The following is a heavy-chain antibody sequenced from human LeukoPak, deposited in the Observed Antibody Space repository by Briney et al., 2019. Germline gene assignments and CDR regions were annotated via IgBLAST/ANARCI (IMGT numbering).Heavy chain of an antibody. CDR1: GFTFSTYW. J-gene: IGHJ6*02. CDR2: IKEDGTGK. V-gene: IGHV3-7*04. D-gene: IGHD6-13*01. Sequence: GRSLRLSCVASGFTFSTYWMSWVRQAPGKGLEWLANIKEDGTGKNHVDSVKGRFTISRDNAKNSLYLQMNGLRAEVTAVYYCAREIPQQLVAMDVWGQGTTVTVSS. CDR3: AREIPQQLVAMDV.